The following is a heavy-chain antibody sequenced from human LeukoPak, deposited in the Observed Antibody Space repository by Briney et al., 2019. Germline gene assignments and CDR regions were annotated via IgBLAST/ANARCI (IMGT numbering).Heavy chain of an antibody. V-gene: IGHV3-7*03. CDR1: GFLFRNRW. Sequence: PGGSLRLSCTTSGFLFRNRWMSWVRQAPGKGLEWAATINHDGSEKFYVDSVKGRFTISRDNARNSLFLQMSSLRVEETAVYYCARGDIDFWGRGTLVTVSS. CDR3: ARGDIDF. J-gene: IGHJ4*02. D-gene: IGHD2-21*02. CDR2: INHDGSEK.